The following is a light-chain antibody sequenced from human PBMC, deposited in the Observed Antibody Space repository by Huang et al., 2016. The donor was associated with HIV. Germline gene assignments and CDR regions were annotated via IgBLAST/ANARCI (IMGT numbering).Light chain of an antibody. CDR3: QYRSNLFT. CDR1: QSVGSS. J-gene: IGKJ3*01. V-gene: IGKV3-11*01. CDR2: DTS. Sequence: EIVLTQSPATLSLSPGERAILSCRASQSVGSSLAWHQQKPGQPPRLLIYDTSVRATGIPARFSGSGSGTDFTLTISRLEPEDFAVYYCQYRSNLFTFGPGTKVDAK.